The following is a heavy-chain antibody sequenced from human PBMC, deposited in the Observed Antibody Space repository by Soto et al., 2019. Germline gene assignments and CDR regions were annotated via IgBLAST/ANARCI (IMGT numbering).Heavy chain of an antibody. D-gene: IGHD6-13*01. Sequence: ASVKVSCKTSGYTFDTYGINWVRQAPGQGLELMGWISAYDGKTTYAEKFQGRVTLTTDTSTSTAYMELRSLRSEDTAVYYCARVFGSIAAAGTGLSGMDVWGQGTTVTVSS. CDR3: ARVFGSIAAAGTGLSGMDV. V-gene: IGHV1-18*01. CDR2: ISAYDGKT. CDR1: GYTFDTYG. J-gene: IGHJ6*02.